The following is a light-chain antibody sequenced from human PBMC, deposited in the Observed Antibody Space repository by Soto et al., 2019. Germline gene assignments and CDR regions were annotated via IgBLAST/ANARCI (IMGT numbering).Light chain of an antibody. J-gene: IGKJ4*01. CDR3: QQYNNWPVT. CDR1: QSVTSN. Sequence: LTQSPGTLSLSQGERATLSCRASQSVTSNLAWYQHKPGQAPRLLISGASTGATGIPARFRGSGSGTEFTLTINSLQSEDFAIYYCQQYNNWPVTFGGGTKVDIK. V-gene: IGKV3-15*01. CDR2: GAS.